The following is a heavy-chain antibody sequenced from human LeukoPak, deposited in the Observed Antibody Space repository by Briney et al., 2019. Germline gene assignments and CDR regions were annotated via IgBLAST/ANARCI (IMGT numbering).Heavy chain of an antibody. CDR2: IYASGSN. V-gene: IGHV4-4*07. Sequence: SETLSLTCTVSGGSISSYYWSWIRQPAGKGLEWIGRIYASGSNNYNPSLKSRVTISVDTSKNQFSLKLSSVTAADTAVYYCARDRGDGYNSGYFEYWGRGTLVTVSS. J-gene: IGHJ4*02. CDR3: ARDRGDGYNSGYFEY. D-gene: IGHD5-24*01. CDR1: GGSISSYY.